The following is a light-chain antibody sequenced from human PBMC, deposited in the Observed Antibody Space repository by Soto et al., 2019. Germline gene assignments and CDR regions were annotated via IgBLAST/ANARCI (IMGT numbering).Light chain of an antibody. Sequence: ETVLTQSPGTLSLSPGERVTLSCRASQSVCSRCFAWYQQKPGQSPRLLIYGASTRATGIPDRFSGSGSGTDFTLTISRLEPEDFAVYYCQHYGTTPWTLGQGNKVGIK. CDR3: QHYGTTPWT. CDR1: QSVCSRC. V-gene: IGKV3-20*01. J-gene: IGKJ1*01. CDR2: GAS.